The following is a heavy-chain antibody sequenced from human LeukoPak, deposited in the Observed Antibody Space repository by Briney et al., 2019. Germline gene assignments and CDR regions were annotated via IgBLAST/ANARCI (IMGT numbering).Heavy chain of an antibody. CDR2: ISGSGGST. CDR1: GFTFSSYA. J-gene: IGHJ4*02. D-gene: IGHD3-22*01. V-gene: IGHV3-23*01. Sequence: GGSLRLSCAASGFTFSSYAMSWVRQAPGKGLEWVSAISGSGGSTYYADSVKGRFTISRDNSKNTLYLQMNSLRAEDTAVYYCAKVPPKLRVWYDSSGYYHLPPEFDYWGQGTLVTVSS. CDR3: AKVPPKLRVWYDSSGYYHLPPEFDY.